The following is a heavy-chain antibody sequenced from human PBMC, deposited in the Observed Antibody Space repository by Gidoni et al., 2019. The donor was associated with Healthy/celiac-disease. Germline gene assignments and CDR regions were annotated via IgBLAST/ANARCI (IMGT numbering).Heavy chain of an antibody. CDR1: GFTFSSYT. D-gene: IGHD6-13*01. V-gene: IGHV3-21*01. CDR3: ARVAGGSSWFPTDY. Sequence: EVQLVESGGGLVKPGGSLRLSCAASGFTFSSYTMNWVRQAPGKGLEWVSSISSSSSYIYYADSVKGRFTISRDNAKNSLYLQMNSLRAEDTAVYYCARVAGGSSWFPTDYWGQGTLVTVSS. CDR2: ISSSSSYI. J-gene: IGHJ4*02.